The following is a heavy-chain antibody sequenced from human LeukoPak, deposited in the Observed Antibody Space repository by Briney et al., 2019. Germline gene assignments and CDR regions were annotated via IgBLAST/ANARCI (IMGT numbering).Heavy chain of an antibody. J-gene: IGHJ3*01. CDR3: ARVTLYSSSFTL. CDR2: IIPIFGTA. Sequence: SVKVSCKASGGTFSSYAISWVRQAPGQGLEWMGGIIPIFGTANYAQKFQGRVTMTRDTSISTAYMELSRLRSDDTAVYYCARVTLYSSSFTLWGQGTMVTVSS. D-gene: IGHD6-13*01. V-gene: IGHV1-69*05. CDR1: GGTFSSYA.